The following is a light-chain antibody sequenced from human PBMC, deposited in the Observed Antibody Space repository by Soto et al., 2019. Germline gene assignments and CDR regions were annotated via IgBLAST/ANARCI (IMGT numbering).Light chain of an antibody. CDR2: AAS. J-gene: IGKJ2*01. CDR1: QGISNF. V-gene: IGKV1-39*01. Sequence: DIQMTQSPSSLSASVGDRVTITCRASQGISNFLNWYQQKPGKAPKLLIYAASNLQSGVPSRFSGSGSGKDFTLPISSLQPEDFATYYCQHTYNSPPYTFGQGTNLEI. CDR3: QHTYNSPPYT.